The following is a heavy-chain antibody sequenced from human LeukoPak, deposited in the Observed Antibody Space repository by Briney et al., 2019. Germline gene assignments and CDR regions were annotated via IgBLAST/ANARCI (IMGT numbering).Heavy chain of an antibody. CDR3: ARDQPAAYRAFDI. D-gene: IGHD2-2*01. V-gene: IGHV4-59*01. CDR1: GGSISSYY. J-gene: IGHJ3*02. CDR2: IYYSGST. Sequence: PSETLSLTCTVSGGSISSYYWSWIRQPPGKGLEWIGYIYYSGSTNYNPSLKSRVTISVDTSKNQFSLKLSSVTAADTAVYYCARDQPAAYRAFDIWGQGTMVTVSS.